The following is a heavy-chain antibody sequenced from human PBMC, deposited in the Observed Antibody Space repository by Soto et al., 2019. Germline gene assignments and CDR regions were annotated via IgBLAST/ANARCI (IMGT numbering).Heavy chain of an antibody. CDR3: ARDSGADCCPGP. Sequence: SETLSLTCAVSAGSISSGRYSWSWIRQPPGKGLEWIGYIYHSGSTYYNPSLKSRVTISVDRSKNQFSLKLSSVTAADTAVYYCARDSGADCCPGPWSPGTLVTVSS. V-gene: IGHV4-30-2*01. CDR1: AGSISSGRYS. D-gene: IGHD2-21*01. J-gene: IGHJ5*02. CDR2: IYHSGST.